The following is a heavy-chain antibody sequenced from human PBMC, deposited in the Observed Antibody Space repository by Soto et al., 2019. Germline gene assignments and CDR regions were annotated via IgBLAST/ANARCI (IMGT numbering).Heavy chain of an antibody. CDR1: GYTFTSYG. J-gene: IGHJ4*02. Sequence: QVQLVQSGAEVKKPGASVKVSCKASGYTFTSYGISWVRQAPGQGLEWMGWISAYNGNTKYAQKLQGRVTMTTDPSTSTTYMDLWRLRSDDTAVSSCARDSPPVDSWGPGTLSTVST. CDR3: ARDSPPVDS. CDR2: ISAYNGNT. V-gene: IGHV1-18*01.